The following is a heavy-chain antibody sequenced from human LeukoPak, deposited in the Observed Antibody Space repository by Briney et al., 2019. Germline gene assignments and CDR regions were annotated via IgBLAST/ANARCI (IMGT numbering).Heavy chain of an antibody. D-gene: IGHD3-10*01. CDR2: FDPEDGET. V-gene: IGHV1-24*01. CDR3: ATVLLWFGELPPQNWFDP. CDR1: GGTFSSYA. Sequence: ASVKVSCKASGGTFSSYAISWVRQAPGKGLEWMGGFDPEDGETIYAQKFQGRVTMTEDTSTDTAYMELSSLRSEDTAVYYCATVLLWFGELPPQNWFDPWGQGTLVTVSS. J-gene: IGHJ5*02.